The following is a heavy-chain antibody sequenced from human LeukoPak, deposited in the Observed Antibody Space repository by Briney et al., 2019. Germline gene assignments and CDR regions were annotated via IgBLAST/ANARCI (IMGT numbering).Heavy chain of an antibody. J-gene: IGHJ1*01. D-gene: IGHD3-16*01. Sequence: GGSLRLSCAASGFTFSNAWMSWVHQAPGKGLEWVGRILSKSEGGTADYSSPVKGRFTISRDDSKDTLYLQMDSLKTEDTAIYYCTTESYDTWGQGPWSPSPQ. V-gene: IGHV3-15*01. CDR3: TTESYDT. CDR1: GFTFSNAW. CDR2: ILSKSEGGTA.